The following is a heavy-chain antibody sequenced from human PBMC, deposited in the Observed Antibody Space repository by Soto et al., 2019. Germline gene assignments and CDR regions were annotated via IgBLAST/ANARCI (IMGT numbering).Heavy chain of an antibody. CDR1: GFTFSSYA. D-gene: IGHD2-21*01. CDR3: ARNPPLSRSRLLHRGYGMDV. Sequence: GGSLRLSCAASGFTFSSYAMSWVRQAPGKGLEWVSAISGSGGSTYYADSVKGRFTISRDNSKNTLYLQMNSLRAEDTAVYYCARNPPLSRSRLLHRGYGMDVWGQGTTVTVSS. V-gene: IGHV3-23*01. J-gene: IGHJ6*02. CDR2: ISGSGGST.